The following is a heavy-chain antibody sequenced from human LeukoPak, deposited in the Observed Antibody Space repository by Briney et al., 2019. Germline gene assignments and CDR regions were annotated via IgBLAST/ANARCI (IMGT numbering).Heavy chain of an antibody. V-gene: IGHV1-3*01. D-gene: IGHD3-22*01. J-gene: IGHJ4*02. CDR1: GYTFTSYA. CDR2: INAGNGNT. CDR3: AKEGEGHITMKALLTRDLDY. Sequence: ASVKVSCKASGYTFTSYAMHWVRQAPGQRLEWMGWINAGNGNTKYSQKFQGRVTITRDTSASTAYMELSSLRSEDTAVYYCAKEGEGHITMKALLTRDLDYWGQGTLVTVSS.